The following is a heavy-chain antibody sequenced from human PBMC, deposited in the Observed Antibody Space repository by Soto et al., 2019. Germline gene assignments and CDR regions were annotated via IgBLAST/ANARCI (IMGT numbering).Heavy chain of an antibody. J-gene: IGHJ4*02. CDR2: ISGSGRTI. D-gene: IGHD6-13*01. V-gene: IGHV3-48*03. Sequence: EVQLVESGGGLVQPGGSLRLSCAASGFTLSSYEMNWVRQAPGKGLEWVSYISGSGRTIYYADSVKGRFTISRDNAKNSLYLQMNSLRAEDTAVYYCARDRSISSWYTYYFDYWGQGTLVTVSS. CDR1: GFTLSSYE. CDR3: ARDRSISSWYTYYFDY.